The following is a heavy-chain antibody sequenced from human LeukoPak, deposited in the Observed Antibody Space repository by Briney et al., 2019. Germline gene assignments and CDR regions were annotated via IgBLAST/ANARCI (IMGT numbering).Heavy chain of an antibody. CDR2: ISRASESI. CDR3: AKDVGSSSSWFDP. J-gene: IGHJ5*02. Sequence: GGSLRLSCAASGFTFNTYSMSWVRQAPGKGLEWVSIISRASESIFYADSVKGRFTISRDNAKNSLYLQMNDLRAEDTAAYYCAKDVGSSSSWFDPWGQGTLVTVSS. V-gene: IGHV3-21*01. CDR1: GFTFNTYS. D-gene: IGHD6-13*01.